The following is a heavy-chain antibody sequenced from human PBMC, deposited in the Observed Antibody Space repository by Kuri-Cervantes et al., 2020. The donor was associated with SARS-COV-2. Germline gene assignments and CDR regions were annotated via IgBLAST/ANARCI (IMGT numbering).Heavy chain of an antibody. J-gene: IGHJ4*02. Sequence: GSLRLSCTVSGYSISSGYYWGWIRQPPGKGLEWIGSIYHSGSTYYNPSLKSRVTLSVDTSKNQFSLKLSSVTAADTAVYYCARHSRLVDFDYWGQGTLVTVSS. CDR2: IYHSGST. D-gene: IGHD6-19*01. CDR1: GYSISSGYY. CDR3: ARHSRLVDFDY. V-gene: IGHV4-38-2*02.